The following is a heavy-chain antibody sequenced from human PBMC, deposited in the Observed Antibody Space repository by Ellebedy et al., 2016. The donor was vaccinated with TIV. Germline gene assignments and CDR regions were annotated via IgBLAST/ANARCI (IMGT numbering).Heavy chain of an antibody. CDR1: GYTFTNYG. CDR3: ARGIWFGELDV. D-gene: IGHD3-10*01. CDR2: IGAYNGNT. V-gene: IGHV1-18*04. Sequence: AASVKVSCKASGYTFTNYGIGWVRQAPGQGLEWMGRIGAYNGNTNYAQKFQGRVTMTTDTSTSTVYMDLRSLRSDDTAVYYCARGIWFGELDVWGQGTTVTVSS. J-gene: IGHJ6*02.